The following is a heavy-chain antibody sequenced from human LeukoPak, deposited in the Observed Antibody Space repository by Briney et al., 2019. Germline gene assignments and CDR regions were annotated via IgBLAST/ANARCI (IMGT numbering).Heavy chain of an antibody. CDR2: ISSSGSYI. V-gene: IGHV3-21*01. D-gene: IGHD2-2*01. CDR3: ARGGSPVVPAADY. Sequence: PGGSLRLSCAASGFTFSNYSMNWVRQAPGKGLEWVSSISSSGSYIYYADSVKGRFTISRDNAKNSLYLQMNSLRAEDTAVYYCARGGSPVVPAADYWGQGTLVTVSS. CDR1: GFTFSNYS. J-gene: IGHJ4*02.